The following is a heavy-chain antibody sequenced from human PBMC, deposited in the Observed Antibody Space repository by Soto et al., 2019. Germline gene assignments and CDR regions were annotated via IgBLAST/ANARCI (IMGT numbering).Heavy chain of an antibody. V-gene: IGHV3-9*01. J-gene: IGHJ5*02. CDR1: GFIFDDYA. D-gene: IGHD2-2*01. CDR3: AQDRSPAGIRKNWFDP. Sequence: EVLLVESGGGFTQPGRALRLSCVASGFIFDDYAMHWFRQGPGKGLEWVSGISWNGRSRDYADSVKGRFTISRDNAKNSLYLQMNSLRPEDPALSYCAQDRSPAGIRKNWFDPLGQGTLVTVSS. CDR2: ISWNGRSR.